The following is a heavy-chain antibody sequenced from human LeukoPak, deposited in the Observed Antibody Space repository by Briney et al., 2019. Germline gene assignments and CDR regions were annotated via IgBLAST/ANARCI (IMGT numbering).Heavy chain of an antibody. CDR3: ARGLRILYYLDY. CDR2: IYYTGTT. D-gene: IGHD2-15*01. J-gene: IGHJ4*02. CDR1: GGSITSISYH. V-gene: IGHV4-39*07. Sequence: SETLSLTCTVSGGSITSISYHWGCIRQPPGKGLEWIGSIYYTGTTYYNPSLKSRVSIFVDTSKNQFSLRLTSVNAADTAVYYCARGLRILYYLDYWGQGTLVTVSS.